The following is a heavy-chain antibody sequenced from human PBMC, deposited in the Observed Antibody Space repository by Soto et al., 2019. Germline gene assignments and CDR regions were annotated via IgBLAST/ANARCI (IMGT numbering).Heavy chain of an antibody. CDR3: AADYGDYVFDY. V-gene: IGHV3-15*01. CDR1: GFTFSNAW. J-gene: IGHJ4*02. CDR2: IKSKTDGGTT. Sequence: GGSLRLSCAASGFTFSNAWMSWVRQAPGKGLEWVGRIKSKTDGGTTDYAAPVKGRFTISRDDSKNTLYLQMNSLKTEDTAVYYCAADYGDYVFDYWGQGTVVTVSS. D-gene: IGHD4-17*01.